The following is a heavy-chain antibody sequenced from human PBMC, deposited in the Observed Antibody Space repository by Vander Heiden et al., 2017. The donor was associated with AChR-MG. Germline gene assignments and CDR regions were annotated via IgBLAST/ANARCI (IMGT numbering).Heavy chain of an antibody. CDR3: AKFPGGSLVGARVYFDY. J-gene: IGHJ4*02. V-gene: IGHV3-23*01. Sequence: ELQLWESGGGLLQPGRSLRLSCSASGSTSSSYAMSWVRQAPGKGLEWVSAIGGSGGTTYYADSVKGRFTITRENSKNTLCLQMNNLGAEDTAVYYCAKFPGGSLVGARVYFDYWGQGTLVTVCS. CDR2: IGGSGGTT. D-gene: IGHD1-26*01. CDR1: GSTSSSYA.